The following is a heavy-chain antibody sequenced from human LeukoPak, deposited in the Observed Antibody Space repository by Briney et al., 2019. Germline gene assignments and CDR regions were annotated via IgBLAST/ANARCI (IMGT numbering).Heavy chain of an antibody. CDR1: GGSISSYY. D-gene: IGHD3-22*01. CDR2: IYYSGST. J-gene: IGHJ4*02. Sequence: SETLSLTCTVSGGSISSYYWSWIRQPPGKGLEWIGYIYYSGSTNYNPSLKSRVTISVDTSKNQFSLKLSSVTAADTAVYYCARDNDSSGLIDYWGQGTLVTVSS. V-gene: IGHV4-59*01. CDR3: ARDNDSSGLIDY.